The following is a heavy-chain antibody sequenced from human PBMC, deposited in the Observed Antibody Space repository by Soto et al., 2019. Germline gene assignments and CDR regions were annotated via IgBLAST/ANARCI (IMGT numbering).Heavy chain of an antibody. CDR3: ARERQVLRFLEWSPPGGMDV. CDR1: GSTFTGYY. V-gene: IGHV1-2*02. Sequence: ASVKVSCKASGSTFTGYYMHWVRQAPGQGLEWMGWINPNSGGTNYAQKFQGRVTMTRDTSISTAYMELSRLRSDDTAVYYCARERQVLRFLEWSPPGGMDVWGQGTTVTVSS. CDR2: INPNSGGT. D-gene: IGHD3-3*01. J-gene: IGHJ6*02.